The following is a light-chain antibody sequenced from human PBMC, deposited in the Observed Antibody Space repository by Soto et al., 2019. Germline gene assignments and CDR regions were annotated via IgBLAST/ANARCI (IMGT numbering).Light chain of an antibody. CDR1: QSVSSN. CDR2: GAS. V-gene: IGKV3-15*01. CDR3: QQYYNWPPIT. J-gene: IGKJ5*01. Sequence: ESVLTQSPGTLSLSPGERATLSCRASQSVSSNLAWYQQKPGQAPRLLIYGASTRATGIPARFSGSGSGTEFTLTISSLQSEDFAVYYCQQYYNWPPITFGQGTRLEIK.